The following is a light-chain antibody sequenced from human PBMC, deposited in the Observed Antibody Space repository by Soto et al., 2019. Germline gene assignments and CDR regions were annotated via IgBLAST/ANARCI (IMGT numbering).Light chain of an antibody. V-gene: IGLV1-40*01. CDR3: QSSDTSLSGSEI. Sequence: QSVLTQPPSVSGAPGQWVTISCTGSSSNIGAGYNVHWYQHLPGTAPKLLIFGTTTRPSGVPDRFSGAKSGSSAFLAITGLQAEDEADYYCQSSDTSLSGSEIFGGGTQLTVL. CDR2: GTT. CDR1: SSNIGAGYN. J-gene: IGLJ2*01.